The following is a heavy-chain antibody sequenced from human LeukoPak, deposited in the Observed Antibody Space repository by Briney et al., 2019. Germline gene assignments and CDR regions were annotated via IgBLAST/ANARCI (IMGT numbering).Heavy chain of an antibody. CDR1: GDSISSTSYY. D-gene: IGHD3-10*01. J-gene: IGHJ4*01. Sequence: KPSETLSLTCTVSGDSISSTSYYWDWIRQPPGKGLEWIGSIYNSGTTYYNPSLKSRVTISVDTSKNQFSLKVSSVTAADTAVYYCASRVYGLGSFNYWGQGTLVTVFS. V-gene: IGHV4-39*01. CDR3: ASRVYGLGSFNY. CDR2: IYNSGTT.